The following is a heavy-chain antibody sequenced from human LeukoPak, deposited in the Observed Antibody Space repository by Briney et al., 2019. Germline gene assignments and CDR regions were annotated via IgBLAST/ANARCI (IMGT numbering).Heavy chain of an antibody. CDR3: ARDWAGATYEYYFDY. CDR1: GFTFSSYW. Sequence: LAGGSLRLSCAASGFTFSSYWMHWVRHAPGKGLVWVSRINTDGSSTSYADSVKGRFTISRDNAKNTLYLQMNSLRAEDTAVYYCARDWAGATYEYYFDYWGQGTLVTVSS. V-gene: IGHV3-74*01. CDR2: INTDGSST. D-gene: IGHD1-26*01. J-gene: IGHJ4*02.